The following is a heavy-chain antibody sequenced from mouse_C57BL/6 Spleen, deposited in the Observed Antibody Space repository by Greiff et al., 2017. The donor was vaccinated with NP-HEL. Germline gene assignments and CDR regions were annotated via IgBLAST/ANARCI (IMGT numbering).Heavy chain of an antibody. CDR2: IYPGDGDT. V-gene: IGHV1-82*01. J-gene: IGHJ2*01. Sequence: QVQLQQSGPELVKPGASVKISCKASGYAFSSSWMNWVKQRPGKGLEWIGRIYPGDGDTNYNGKFKGKATLTADKSSSTAYMQLSSLTSEDSAVYFCARPYYGSSFDYWGRGTTLTVSS. CDR3: ARPYYGSSFDY. CDR1: GYAFSSSW. D-gene: IGHD1-1*01.